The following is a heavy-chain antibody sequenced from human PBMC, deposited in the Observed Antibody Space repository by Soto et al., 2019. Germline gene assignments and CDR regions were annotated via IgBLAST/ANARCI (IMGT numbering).Heavy chain of an antibody. CDR2: FSGSSGNS. V-gene: IGHV3-23*01. CDR3: AKRGHNFFDY. Sequence: EVQLLESGGNLVQPGGSLRLSCAGSGYTFSSSIMSWVRQAPGKGLEWVSTFSGSSGNSYYADSAKGRFTISRDNSKNTLYLQMNSLRAEDTALYYFAKRGHNFFDYWGQGTLVTVSS. CDR1: GYTFSSSI. J-gene: IGHJ4*02. D-gene: IGHD5-12*01.